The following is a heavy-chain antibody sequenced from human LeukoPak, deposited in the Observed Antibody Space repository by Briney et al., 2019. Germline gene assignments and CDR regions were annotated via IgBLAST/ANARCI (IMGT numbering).Heavy chain of an antibody. Sequence: PSETLSLTCTVSGGSISGYYRSWIRQPAGKGLELIGRIYTSEFTNYNPSLKSRVIMSVDTSKNQFSLKLNSVTAADTAVYYCARALSRSSSWEFDPWGQGILVTVSS. CDR2: IYTSEFT. CDR1: GGSISGYY. J-gene: IGHJ5*02. D-gene: IGHD6-13*01. CDR3: ARALSRSSSWEFDP. V-gene: IGHV4-4*07.